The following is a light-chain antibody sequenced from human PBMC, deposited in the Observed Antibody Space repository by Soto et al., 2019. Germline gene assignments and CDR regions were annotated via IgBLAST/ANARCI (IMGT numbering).Light chain of an antibody. J-gene: IGKJ3*01. CDR2: GAS. Sequence: EIVMTQSPATLSVSPWERATLSCRASQTVSSNLAWYQQKPGQAPRLLIHGASTRAAGIPARFSGSGSGTEFTLTISSLQSEDFAVYYCQQYNDWPPFTVGPGTRVDIK. CDR1: QTVSSN. CDR3: QQYNDWPPFT. V-gene: IGKV3-15*01.